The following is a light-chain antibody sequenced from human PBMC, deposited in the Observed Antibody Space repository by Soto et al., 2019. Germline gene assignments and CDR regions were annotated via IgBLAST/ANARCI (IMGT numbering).Light chain of an antibody. CDR2: AVT. Sequence: QSALTQPASVSGSPGQSITISCTGTSSDVGGYNYVSWYQQHPGKAPKLMIYAVTDRPSGVSSRFSGSKSANTASLTISGLQAEDEADYYCSSYTITSAYWVFGGGTKLTVL. V-gene: IGLV2-14*01. CDR3: SSYTITSAYWV. CDR1: SSDVGGYNY. J-gene: IGLJ3*02.